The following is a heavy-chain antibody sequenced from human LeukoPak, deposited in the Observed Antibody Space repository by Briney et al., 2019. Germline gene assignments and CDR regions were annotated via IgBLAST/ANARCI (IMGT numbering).Heavy chain of an antibody. CDR1: GFTFSSYS. J-gene: IGHJ6*02. Sequence: GGSRRLSCAASGFTFSSYSMNWVRQAPGKGLEWVSYISNSGSYIYYGDSVRGRFTISRDNMNNSLYLQMNSLRVEDTATYYCASGYSLRGMDAWGRGTTVTVSS. V-gene: IGHV3-21*01. CDR3: ASGYSLRGMDA. D-gene: IGHD3-22*01. CDR2: ISNSGSYI.